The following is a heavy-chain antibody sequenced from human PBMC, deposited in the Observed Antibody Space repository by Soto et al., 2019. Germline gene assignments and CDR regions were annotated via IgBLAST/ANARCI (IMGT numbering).Heavy chain of an antibody. D-gene: IGHD3-10*01. CDR2: IFYSGST. V-gene: IGHV4-59*11. J-gene: IGHJ6*02. Sequence: SETLSLTCSVSGDSISGHYWNWIRQPPGKGLEWIGYIFYSGSTNYNPSLKSRVTISVDKSKNQFSLKLSSVTAADTAVYYCARALTYYYGSGSRFYYYGMDVWGQGTTVTVSS. CDR3: ARALTYYYGSGSRFYYYGMDV. CDR1: GDSISGHY.